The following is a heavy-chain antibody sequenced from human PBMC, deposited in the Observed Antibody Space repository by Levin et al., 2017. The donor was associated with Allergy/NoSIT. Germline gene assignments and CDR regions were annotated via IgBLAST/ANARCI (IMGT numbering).Heavy chain of an antibody. Sequence: MASETLSLTCAVYGGSFGGYYWSWLRQRPGPSLERIGEVNHRGSTTYNPSLKIRATISVDTSTTQFSVTLNSVTAADTAVYFCAVFSLRYGAFDIWGQGTMVTVSS. CDR3: AVFSLRYGAFDI. V-gene: IGHV4-34*01. CDR2: VNHRGST. J-gene: IGHJ3*02. CDR1: GGSFGGYY. D-gene: IGHD4-17*01.